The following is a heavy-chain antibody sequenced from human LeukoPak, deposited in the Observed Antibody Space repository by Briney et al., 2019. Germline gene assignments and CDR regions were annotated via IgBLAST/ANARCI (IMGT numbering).Heavy chain of an antibody. CDR2: ISSTGTYM. Sequence: GGSLRLSCSASGFDLSPYTMNWVRQAPGKGLEWVASISSTGTYMYYGDSLKGRLTISRDNAKKTLYLKVDSLRAEDRATYYCARRVTTFLSWGQGTLVIVSS. CDR1: GFDLSPYT. V-gene: IGHV3-21*01. CDR3: ARRVTTFLS. J-gene: IGHJ4*02. D-gene: IGHD4-17*01.